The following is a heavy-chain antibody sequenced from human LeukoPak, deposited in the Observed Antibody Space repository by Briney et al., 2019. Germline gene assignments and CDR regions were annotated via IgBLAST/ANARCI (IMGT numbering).Heavy chain of an antibody. CDR1: GFTVSSNY. D-gene: IGHD6-13*01. Sequence: PGGSLRLSCAASGFTVSSNYMSWVRQAPGKGLEWVSVIYSGGSTYYADSVKGRFTISRDNSRNTLYLQMNSLRAEDTAVYYCARSAGIAAAGRFDYWGQGTLVSVSS. CDR2: IYSGGST. CDR3: ARSAGIAAAGRFDY. V-gene: IGHV3-53*01. J-gene: IGHJ4*02.